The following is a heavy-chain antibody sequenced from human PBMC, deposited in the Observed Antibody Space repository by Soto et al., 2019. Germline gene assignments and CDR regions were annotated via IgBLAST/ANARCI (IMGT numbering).Heavy chain of an antibody. V-gene: IGHV4-59*08. D-gene: IGHD3-10*01. CDR3: ATQGFGVLHGLVDV. CDR1: GGSISSISNHY. J-gene: IGHJ6*01. CDR2: ISYSGYT. Sequence: QVQLQESGPGLVKPSETLSLTCTVSGGSISSISNHYCSWIRQPPGKGLEWIGYISYSGYTSYNPSLKSRVIISVATSKNPVSLNLASVTAADTAVYYCATQGFGVLHGLVDVWGQGTTVTVSS.